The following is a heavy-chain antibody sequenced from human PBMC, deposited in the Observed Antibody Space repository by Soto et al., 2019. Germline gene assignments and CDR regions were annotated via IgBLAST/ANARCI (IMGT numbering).Heavy chain of an antibody. CDR3: ARGVASSGSYYSPRYYYGMDV. V-gene: IGHV4-34*01. D-gene: IGHD1-26*01. CDR1: GGSFSGYY. J-gene: IGHJ6*02. CDR2: INHSGST. Sequence: PSETLSLTCAVYGGSFSGYYWSWIRQPPGKGLEWIGEINHSGSTNYNPSLKSRVTISVDTSKNQFSLKLGSVTAADTAVYYCARGVASSGSYYSPRYYYGMDVWGQGTTVTVSS.